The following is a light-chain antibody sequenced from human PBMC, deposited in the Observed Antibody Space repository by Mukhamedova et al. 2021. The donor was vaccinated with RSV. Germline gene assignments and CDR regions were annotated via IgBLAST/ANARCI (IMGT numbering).Light chain of an antibody. J-gene: IGLJ1*01. Sequence: MIYDVSKRPSGVPDRFSGSKSGNTASLTISGLQAEDEVDYYCAAWDDSLSGFYVFGTGTKVTVL. CDR3: AAWDDSLSGFYV. V-gene: IGLV2-11*01. CDR2: DVS.